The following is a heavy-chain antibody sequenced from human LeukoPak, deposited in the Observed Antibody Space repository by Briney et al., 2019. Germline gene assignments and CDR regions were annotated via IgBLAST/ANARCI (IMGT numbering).Heavy chain of an antibody. J-gene: IGHJ3*02. CDR1: GFTFSSYG. CDR3: AKDLDVLRYFDIHHGGAFDI. Sequence: PGGSLRLSCAASGFTFSSYGMHWVRQAPGKGLEWVAFIRYDGSNKYYADSVKGRFTISRDDSKNTLYLQMNSLRAEDTAVYYCAKDLDVLRYFDIHHGGAFDIWGQGTTVTVSS. D-gene: IGHD3-9*01. V-gene: IGHV3-30*02. CDR2: IRYDGSNK.